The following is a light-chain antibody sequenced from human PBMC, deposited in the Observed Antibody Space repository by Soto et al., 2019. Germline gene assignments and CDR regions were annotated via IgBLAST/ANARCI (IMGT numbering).Light chain of an antibody. J-gene: IGKJ4*01. CDR1: QSVSSY. V-gene: IGKV3-11*01. CDR2: DAF. CDR3: QQRSNWPPS. Sequence: EIVLTQSPATLSLSPGERATLSCRASQSVSSYLAWYQQKPGQAPRLLIYDAFNRATGIPARFSGSGSGTDFTLIISSLEPEDLAVYYCQQRSNWPPSFGGGTKVEIK.